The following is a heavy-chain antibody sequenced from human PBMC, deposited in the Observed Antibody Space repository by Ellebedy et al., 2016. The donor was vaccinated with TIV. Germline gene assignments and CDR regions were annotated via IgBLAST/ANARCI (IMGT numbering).Heavy chain of an antibody. V-gene: IGHV3-9*01. CDR2: VSWNSGTI. J-gene: IGHJ5*02. D-gene: IGHD1-20*01. CDR1: GFTFDDHS. CDR3: VRDAGPGGYSSNWNQFDT. Sequence: GGSLRLXXATSGFTFDDHSMHWVRQAPGKGLEWVSGVSWNSGTIEYADTVKGRFTISRDNAKTALYLQMNSLTVEDTALYYCVRDAGPGGYSSNWNQFDTWGQGIRVTVSS.